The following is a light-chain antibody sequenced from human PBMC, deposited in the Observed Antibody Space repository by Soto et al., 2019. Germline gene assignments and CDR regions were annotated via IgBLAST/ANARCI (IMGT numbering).Light chain of an antibody. CDR3: QQYNQWPPFT. J-gene: IGKJ4*01. V-gene: IGKV3-15*01. CDR2: GAS. Sequence: EIVMTQSPATLSVSPGARAPLSCRASQSVSSNLAWYQQKPGQAPRLLIYGASTRATGIPARFSGSGSGTEFTLTISSLQSEDFAVYYCQQYNQWPPFTFGGGTKVDIK. CDR1: QSVSSN.